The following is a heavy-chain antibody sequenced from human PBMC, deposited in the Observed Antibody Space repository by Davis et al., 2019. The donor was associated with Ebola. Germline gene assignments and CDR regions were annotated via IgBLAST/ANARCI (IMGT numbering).Heavy chain of an antibody. Sequence: PGGSLRLSCAVSGYSISSDYHWGWIRQPPGKGLEWIGNINPRGTINYNPSLKSRVTISRDTSKNLFSLKLSSVTAADSATYYCARDAGHGGDSDYWGQGILVTVSS. CDR1: GYSISSDYH. J-gene: IGHJ4*02. CDR3: ARDAGHGGDSDY. V-gene: IGHV4-38-2*02. CDR2: INPRGTI. D-gene: IGHD4-23*01.